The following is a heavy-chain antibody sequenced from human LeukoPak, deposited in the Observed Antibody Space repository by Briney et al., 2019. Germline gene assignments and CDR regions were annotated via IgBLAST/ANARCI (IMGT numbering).Heavy chain of an antibody. J-gene: IGHJ4*02. CDR1: GFTFDDYA. D-gene: IGHD2-15*01. Sequence: PGRSLRLSCAASGFTFDDYAMHWVRQAPGKGLEWVAVISYDGSNKYYADSVKGRFTISRDNSKNTLYLQMNSLRAEDTAVYYCAKDPGFKSGGGWVYWGKGTLVTVSS. V-gene: IGHV3-30*18. CDR2: ISYDGSNK. CDR3: AKDPGFKSGGGWVY.